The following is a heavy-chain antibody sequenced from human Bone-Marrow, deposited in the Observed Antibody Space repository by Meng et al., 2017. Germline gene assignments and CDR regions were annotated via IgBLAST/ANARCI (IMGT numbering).Heavy chain of an antibody. CDR1: GFTFSDYY. CDR2: ISSSGSTI. D-gene: IGHD6-19*01. Sequence: GESLKISCAASGFTFSDYYMSWIRQAPGKGLEWVSYISSSGSTIYYADSVKGRFTISRDNAKNSLYLQMNSLRAEDAAVYYCLGSGSGWFKDAFDIWGQGTMVTVSS. CDR3: LGSGSGWFKDAFDI. V-gene: IGHV3-11*01. J-gene: IGHJ3*02.